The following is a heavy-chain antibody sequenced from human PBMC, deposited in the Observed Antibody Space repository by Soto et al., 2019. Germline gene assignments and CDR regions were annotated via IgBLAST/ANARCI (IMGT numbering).Heavy chain of an antibody. Sequence: QVQLVESGGGVVQPGRSLRLSCAASGFTFSSYAMHWVRQAPGKGLEWVAVISYDGSNKYYADSVKGRFTISRDNSKNTLYLQMNSLRAEDTAVYYCARDKGMGYSSGWLFDYWGQGTLVTVSS. V-gene: IGHV3-30-3*01. CDR3: ARDKGMGYSSGWLFDY. CDR2: ISYDGSNK. D-gene: IGHD6-19*01. J-gene: IGHJ4*02. CDR1: GFTFSSYA.